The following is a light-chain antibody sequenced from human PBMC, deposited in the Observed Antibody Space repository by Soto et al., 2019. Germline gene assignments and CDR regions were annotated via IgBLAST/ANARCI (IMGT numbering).Light chain of an antibody. CDR2: LNSDGSH. J-gene: IGLJ3*02. Sequence: QSVLTQSPSASASLGASVKLTCTLSSGHSSYAIAWHQQQPEKGPRYLMKLNSDGSHSKGDGIPDRFSGSSSGAERYLTISCLQSEDEADYYCQTWGTGIPWVFGGGTQLTVL. V-gene: IGLV4-69*01. CDR3: QTWGTGIPWV. CDR1: SGHSSYA.